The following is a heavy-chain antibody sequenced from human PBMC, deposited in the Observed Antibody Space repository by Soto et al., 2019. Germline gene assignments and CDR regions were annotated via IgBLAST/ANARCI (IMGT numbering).Heavy chain of an antibody. CDR3: ARCSGWYRPYIDDAFDI. CDR2: ISAYNGNT. Sequence: QVQLVQSGAEVKKPGASVKVSCKASGYTFTSYGISWVRQAPGQGLEWMGWISAYNGNTNYAQKLQGRVTMTTDTSTSTAYMELRSLRSDDKAVYYCARCSGWYRPYIDDAFDIWGQGTMVTVSS. CDR1: GYTFTSYG. J-gene: IGHJ3*02. V-gene: IGHV1-18*01. D-gene: IGHD6-19*01.